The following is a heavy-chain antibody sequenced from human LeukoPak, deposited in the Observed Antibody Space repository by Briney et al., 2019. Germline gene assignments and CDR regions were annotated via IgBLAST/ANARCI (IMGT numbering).Heavy chain of an antibody. D-gene: IGHD2-21*01. CDR3: ATLWY. J-gene: IGHJ4*02. Sequence: PGGSLSLSCAASGFTFDDYAMHWVRQAPGKGLEWASGISWNSGSIGYADSVKGRFTISRDNAKNSLYLQMNSLRAEDTALYYCATLWYWGQGTLVTVSS. V-gene: IGHV3-9*01. CDR2: ISWNSGSI. CDR1: GFTFDDYA.